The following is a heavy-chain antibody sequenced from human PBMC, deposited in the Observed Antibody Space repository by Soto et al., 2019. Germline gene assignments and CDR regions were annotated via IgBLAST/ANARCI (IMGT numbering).Heavy chain of an antibody. Sequence: SETLSLTCTVSGGSISGYYWRRIRQPPGKGLEWIGDMYNTGSTAYNPPLKSRVTISVDTSKNQFSLKLSSVTAADTAVYYCARDETGYYYGMDVWGQGTTVTVSS. CDR3: ARDETGYYYGMDV. V-gene: IGHV4-59*01. CDR2: MYNTGST. J-gene: IGHJ6*02. D-gene: IGHD3-10*01. CDR1: GGSISGYY.